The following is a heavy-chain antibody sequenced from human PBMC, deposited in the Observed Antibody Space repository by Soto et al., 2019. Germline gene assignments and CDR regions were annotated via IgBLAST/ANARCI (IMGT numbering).Heavy chain of an antibody. Sequence: PSETLSLTCTVSGGSISDSNLHWGWIRQPPGKGLEWIGSFYYSGSTYYNPPLKSRVTISVDTSKNQFSLKLSSVTAADTAVYYCARVWGGAFDIWGQGTMVTVSS. CDR3: ARVWGGAFDI. CDR2: FYYSGST. V-gene: IGHV4-39*01. CDR1: GGSISDSNLH. D-gene: IGHD3-10*01. J-gene: IGHJ3*02.